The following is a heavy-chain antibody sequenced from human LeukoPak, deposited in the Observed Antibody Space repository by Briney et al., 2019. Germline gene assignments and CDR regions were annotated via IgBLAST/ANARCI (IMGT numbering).Heavy chain of an antibody. CDR2: IYTSGST. J-gene: IGHJ6*03. CDR1: GGSISSGSYY. D-gene: IGHD2-15*01. CDR3: ARGYCSGGSCYSYYYYNYMDV. V-gene: IGHV4-61*09. Sequence: SETLSLTCTVSGGSISSGSYYWNWIRQPAGKGLEWIGHIYTSGSTNYNPSLKSRVTISVDTSKNQFSLKLSSVTAADTAVYYCARGYCSGGSCYSYYYYNYMDVWGQGTLVTVSS.